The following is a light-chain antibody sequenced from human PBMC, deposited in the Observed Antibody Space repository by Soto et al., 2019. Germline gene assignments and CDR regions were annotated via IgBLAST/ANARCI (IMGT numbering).Light chain of an antibody. CDR2: TTS. V-gene: IGKV3-20*01. Sequence: EIVLTQSPGTLSLSPGERATLSCRASQIVDANHVAWYQQKPGQAPRLLIYTTSYRASGIPDRFTGSGSGTDFSLTISTLEPEDFVVYYCLQYGGSPTFGQGTRVDFK. CDR1: QIVDANH. CDR3: LQYGGSPT. J-gene: IGKJ1*01.